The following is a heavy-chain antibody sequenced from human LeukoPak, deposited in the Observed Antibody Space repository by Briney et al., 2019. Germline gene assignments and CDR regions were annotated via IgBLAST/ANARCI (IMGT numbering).Heavy chain of an antibody. CDR1: GYSFTSYW. CDR3: AMTTGLLQNAFDI. V-gene: IGHV5-51*01. D-gene: IGHD2-15*01. Sequence: GESLKISCKGSGYSFTSYWIGWVRQMPGKGLEWMGTIYPGDSDTRYSPSFQGQVTISADKSISTAYLQWSSLKASDTAMYYCAMTTGLLQNAFDIWGQGTMVTVSS. J-gene: IGHJ3*02. CDR2: IYPGDSDT.